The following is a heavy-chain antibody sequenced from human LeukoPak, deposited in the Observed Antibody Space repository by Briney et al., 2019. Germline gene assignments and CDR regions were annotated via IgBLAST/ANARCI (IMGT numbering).Heavy chain of an antibody. D-gene: IGHD6-19*01. V-gene: IGHV3-30-3*01. CDR3: AREPIAVADPDAFDI. CDR2: ISYDGSNK. J-gene: IGHJ3*02. Sequence: RPGGSLRLSCAASGFTFSSYAMHWVRQAPGKGLEWVAVISYDGSNKYYADSVKGRFTISRDNAKNTLYLQMNSLRAEDTAVYYCAREPIAVADPDAFDIWGQGTMVTVSS. CDR1: GFTFSSYA.